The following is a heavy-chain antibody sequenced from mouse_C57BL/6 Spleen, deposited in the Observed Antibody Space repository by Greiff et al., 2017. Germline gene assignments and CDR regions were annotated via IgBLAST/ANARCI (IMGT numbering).Heavy chain of an antibody. V-gene: IGHV1-54*01. CDR3: AREGGCAY. Sequence: QVQLQQSGAELVRPGTSVKVSCKASGYAFTNYLIEWVKQRPGQGLEWIGVINPGSGGTNYNEKFKGKATLTADKSSSTAYLQLSSLTSEDSAVYFCAREGGCAYWGQGTLVTVSA. J-gene: IGHJ3*01. CDR2: INPGSGGT. CDR1: GYAFTNYL.